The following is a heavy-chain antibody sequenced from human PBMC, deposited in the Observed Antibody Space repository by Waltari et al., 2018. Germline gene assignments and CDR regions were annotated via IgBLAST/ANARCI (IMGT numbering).Heavy chain of an antibody. V-gene: IGHV3-23*01. J-gene: IGHJ4*02. D-gene: IGHD3-22*01. CDR1: GFTFRSYA. CDR2: ISSSGGST. CDR3: AKPPYDSSGYYYDYFDY. Sequence: EVQLLESGGGLVQPGGSLRLSCAASGFTFRSYAMSWVRQAPGKGLEWVSAISSSGGSTYSADSVKGRFTISRDNSKNTLYLQMNSLRAEDTAVYYCAKPPYDSSGYYYDYFDYWGQGTLVTVSS.